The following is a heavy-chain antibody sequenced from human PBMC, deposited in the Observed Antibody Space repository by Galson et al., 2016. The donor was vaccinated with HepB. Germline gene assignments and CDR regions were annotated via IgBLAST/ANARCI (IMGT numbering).Heavy chain of an antibody. Sequence: SLRLSCAASGLIFSNYDFHWVRQAPAKGLEWVAVISTTGGTTFYAESVKGRSTISRDNSRNTLYLEISSLTTEDAALYYCETDFQLGIPGDFDYWGQGTLVAVSS. CDR1: GLIFSNYD. CDR2: ISTTGGTT. J-gene: IGHJ4*02. D-gene: IGHD1-14*01. CDR3: ETDFQLGIPGDFDY. V-gene: IGHV3-30-3*02.